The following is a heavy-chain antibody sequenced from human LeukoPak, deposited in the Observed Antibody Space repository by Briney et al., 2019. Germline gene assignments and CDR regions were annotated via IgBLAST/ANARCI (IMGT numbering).Heavy chain of an antibody. CDR1: GFTFSSYA. CDR2: ISGSGGST. Sequence: GGSLRLSCAASGFTFSSYAMSWVRLAPGKGLEWVSAISGSGGSTYYADSVKGRFTISRDNSKNTLYLQMNSLRDEDTAVYYCAGPDYDSIAFDIWGQGTMVTVSS. J-gene: IGHJ3*02. CDR3: AGPDYDSIAFDI. V-gene: IGHV3-23*01. D-gene: IGHD3-22*01.